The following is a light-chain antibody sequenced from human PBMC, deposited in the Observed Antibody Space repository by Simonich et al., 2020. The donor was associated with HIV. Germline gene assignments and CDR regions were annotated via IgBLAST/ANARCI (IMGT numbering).Light chain of an antibody. CDR3: MQGIHPQFT. Sequence: DIVMTQSPLSLPVTPGEPASISCRSSQSLLHSNGYNYLDWYLQKPGQSPQLLIYLGSNRASGVPDRFSGSGSGTDFTLKISRVEAEDVGVYYCMQGIHPQFTFGPGTKVDIK. V-gene: IGKV2-28*01. CDR1: QSLLHSNGYNY. J-gene: IGKJ3*01. CDR2: LGS.